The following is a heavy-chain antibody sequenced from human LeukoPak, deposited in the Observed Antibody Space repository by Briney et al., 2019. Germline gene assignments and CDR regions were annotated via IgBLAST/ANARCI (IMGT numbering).Heavy chain of an antibody. CDR3: ARQGDYDFWSGYYHRYFDY. D-gene: IGHD3-3*01. CDR1: GYSMRSGDY. Sequence: SETLSLTCAVSGYSMRSGDYECWIRQPPGKGLEWLGNINHSGSTYYNPSLKRRVTISVDTSKNQFSLKLSSVTAADTAVYYCARQGDYDFWSGYYHRYFDYWGQGTLVTVSS. J-gene: IGHJ4*02. CDR2: INHSGST. V-gene: IGHV4-38-2*01.